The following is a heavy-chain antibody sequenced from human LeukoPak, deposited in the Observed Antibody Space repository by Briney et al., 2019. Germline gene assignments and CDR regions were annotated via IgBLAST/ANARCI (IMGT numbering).Heavy chain of an antibody. D-gene: IGHD3-9*01. V-gene: IGHV1-2*02. CDR3: EREAAYDILTGYADY. CDR2: INPNSGGT. Sequence: ASVKVSCKASGYTFTGYYMHWVRQAPGQGLEWMGWINPNSGGTNYAQKFQGRVTMTRDTSISTAYMELSRLRSDDTAVFYCEREAAYDILTGYADYWGQGTLVTVSS. J-gene: IGHJ4*02. CDR1: GYTFTGYY.